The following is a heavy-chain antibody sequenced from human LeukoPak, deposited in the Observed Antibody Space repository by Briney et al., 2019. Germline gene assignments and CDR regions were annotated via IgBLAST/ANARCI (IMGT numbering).Heavy chain of an antibody. CDR1: GGSISNYY. D-gene: IGHD6-19*01. CDR3: ARGSIAVAGTDAFDI. J-gene: IGHJ3*02. CDR2: LYTSGNT. Sequence: SETLSLTCTVSGGSISNYYWSWIRQPAGKGLEWIGRLYTSGNTDYNPSLKSRVTLSRDTSKNQFSLKLSSVTAADTAVYYCARGSIAVAGTDAFDIWGQGTMVTVSS. V-gene: IGHV4-4*07.